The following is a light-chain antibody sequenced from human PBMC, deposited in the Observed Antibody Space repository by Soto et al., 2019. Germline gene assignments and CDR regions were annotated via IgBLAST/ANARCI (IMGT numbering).Light chain of an antibody. Sequence: QSVLTQPASVSGSPGQSITISCTGTSSDVGGHNSVSWYRQDPGKAPKLMMYDVSNRPSGVSDRFSGSKSGNTASLTISGLQIEDEADYYCSSFTSSVTYVFGTGTKVTVL. V-gene: IGLV2-14*01. CDR1: SSDVGGHNS. CDR2: DVS. CDR3: SSFTSSVTYV. J-gene: IGLJ1*01.